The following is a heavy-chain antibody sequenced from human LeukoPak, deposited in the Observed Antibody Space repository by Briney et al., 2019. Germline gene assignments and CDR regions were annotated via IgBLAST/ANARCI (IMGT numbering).Heavy chain of an antibody. CDR2: IYPGNSDT. CDR1: GYSFTSYW. Sequence: GESLKISCKGSGYSFTSYWIGWVRQMPGKGLEWMGIIYPGNSDTRYSPSFQGQVTISADKSISTAYLQWSSLKASDTAMYYCARVRQVRGVIPFDAFDIWGQGTMVTVSS. V-gene: IGHV5-51*01. J-gene: IGHJ3*02. CDR3: ARVRQVRGVIPFDAFDI. D-gene: IGHD3-10*01.